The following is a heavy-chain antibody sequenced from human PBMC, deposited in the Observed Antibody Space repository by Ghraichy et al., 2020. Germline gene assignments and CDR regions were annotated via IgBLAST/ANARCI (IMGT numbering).Heavy chain of an antibody. Sequence: SENLSLTCTVSGGSISSYYWSWIRQPPGKGLEWIGYIYYSGSTKFNPSLKSRVTISVDTSKNQFSLTLSSVTAADTAVYYCARDGLPTGITLSGYYGMDVWGQGTTVTVSS. CDR2: IYYSGST. CDR3: ARDGLPTGITLSGYYGMDV. J-gene: IGHJ6*02. CDR1: GGSISSYY. D-gene: IGHD5-18*01. V-gene: IGHV4-59*01.